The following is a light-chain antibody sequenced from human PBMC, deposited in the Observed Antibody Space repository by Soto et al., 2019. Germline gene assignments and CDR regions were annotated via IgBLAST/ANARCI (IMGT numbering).Light chain of an antibody. J-gene: IGKJ5*01. CDR2: DAS. Sequence: EIVLTQSQATLSLSPSERGSLXCRASQSVSSYLAWYQQKPGQAPRLLIYDASNRATGIPARFSGSGSGTDFTLTIGRLEPEDFAVFYCQQYGSSPVTFGQGTRLEIK. CDR1: QSVSSY. CDR3: QQYGSSPVT. V-gene: IGKV3-20*01.